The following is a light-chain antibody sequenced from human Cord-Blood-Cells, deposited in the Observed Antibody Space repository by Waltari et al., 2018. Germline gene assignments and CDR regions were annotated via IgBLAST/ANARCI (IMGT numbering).Light chain of an antibody. V-gene: IGLV2-14*01. CDR3: SSYTSSSWV. CDR2: DVS. J-gene: IGLJ3*02. Sequence: QSALTQPASVSGSPGQSITISCTGTSSDVGGYNYVSWYQQHPAKAPILMIYDVSNRPSGVSIRFSGSKSGNTASLTISGLQAEDEADYYCSSYTSSSWVFGGGTKLTVL. CDR1: SSDVGGYNY.